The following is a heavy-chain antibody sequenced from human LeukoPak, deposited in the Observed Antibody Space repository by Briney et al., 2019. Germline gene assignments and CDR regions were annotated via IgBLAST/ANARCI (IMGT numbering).Heavy chain of an antibody. CDR1: GFTFSSYG. CDR3: VRTIMIRGGNDY. V-gene: IGHV3-33*01. J-gene: IGHJ4*02. CDR2: IWFDESNK. D-gene: IGHD3-10*01. Sequence: GRSLRLSCAASGFTFSSYGMHWVRQAPGRGLEWVAVIWFDESNKYYADSVKGRFTISRDNSKNTLYLQMNSLRAEDTAVYYCVRTIMIRGGNDYWGQGTLVTVSS.